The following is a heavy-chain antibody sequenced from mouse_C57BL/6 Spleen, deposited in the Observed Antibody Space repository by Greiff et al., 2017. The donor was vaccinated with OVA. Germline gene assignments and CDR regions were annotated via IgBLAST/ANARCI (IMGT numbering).Heavy chain of an antibody. V-gene: IGHV1-26*01. D-gene: IGHD1-1*01. Sequence: VQLQQSGPELVKPGASVKISCKASGYTFTDYYMNWVKQSHGKSLEWIGDINPNNGGTSYNQKFKGKATLTVDKSSSTAYMELRSLTSEDSAVYYCARFRYYGTYWGQGTTLTVSS. CDR1: GYTFTDYY. CDR2: INPNNGGT. J-gene: IGHJ2*01. CDR3: ARFRYYGTY.